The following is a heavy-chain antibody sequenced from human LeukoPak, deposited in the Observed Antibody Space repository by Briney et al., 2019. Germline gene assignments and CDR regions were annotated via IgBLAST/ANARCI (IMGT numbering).Heavy chain of an antibody. J-gene: IGHJ4*02. D-gene: IGHD3-22*01. CDR3: AEDPPEYDSSGYYHSTLDY. Sequence: GGSLRLSCAASGFTFSSYGMHWVRQAPGKGLEWVAFIRYDGSNKYYADSVKGRFTISRDNSKNTLYLQMNSLRAEDTAVYYCAEDPPEYDSSGYYHSTLDYWGQGTLVTVSS. CDR1: GFTFSSYG. V-gene: IGHV3-30*02. CDR2: IRYDGSNK.